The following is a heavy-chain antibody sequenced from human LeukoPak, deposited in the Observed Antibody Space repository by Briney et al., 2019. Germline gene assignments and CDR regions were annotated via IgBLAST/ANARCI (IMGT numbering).Heavy chain of an antibody. CDR3: ARAVSAARVYDY. CDR2: ISGDGTTI. J-gene: IGHJ4*02. D-gene: IGHD2-15*01. V-gene: IGHV3-48*03. CDR1: GFTLRSFE. Sequence: PGGSLRLSCAASGFTLRSFEMNWVRQAPGKGLECLSYISGDGTTIQYADSVKGRFTISRDNANNSLYLQMNSLRVEDTAVYYCARAVSAARVYDYWGQGTLVTVSS.